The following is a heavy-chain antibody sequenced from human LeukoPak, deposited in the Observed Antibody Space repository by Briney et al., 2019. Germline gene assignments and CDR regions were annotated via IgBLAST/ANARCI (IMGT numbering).Heavy chain of an antibody. J-gene: IGHJ4*02. CDR2: INQHGSEQ. D-gene: IGHD3-3*01. V-gene: IGHV3-7*01. CDR1: GFTFTEHW. Sequence: GGSLRLSCIASGFTFTEHWMSWVRQAPGKGLEWVANINQHGSEQLYVDSVEGRFTISRDNAKNSLYLQMNSLRVEDTAVYFCARIYLRHFDFWAQGTLVTVSS. CDR3: ARIYLRHFDF.